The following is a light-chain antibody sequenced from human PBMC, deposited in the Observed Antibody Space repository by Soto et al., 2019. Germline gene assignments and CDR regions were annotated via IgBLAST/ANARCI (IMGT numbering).Light chain of an antibody. CDR3: AAWDDSLSGVV. Sequence: QSVLIQPPSTSGTPGQRVTISCSGSSSNIGNNYVYWYQKLPGTAPKLLIYKNNERPSGVPDRFSGSKSGTSASLAVSGLRSDDEAHYYCAAWDDSLSGVVFGGGTKLTVL. V-gene: IGLV1-47*01. CDR2: KNN. CDR1: SSNIGNNY. J-gene: IGLJ2*01.